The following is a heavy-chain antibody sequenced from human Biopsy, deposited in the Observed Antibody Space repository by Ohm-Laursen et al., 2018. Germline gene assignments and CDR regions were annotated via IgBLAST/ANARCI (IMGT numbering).Heavy chain of an antibody. V-gene: IGHV4-59*07. CDR3: ARATNSTGWPYYYFYGMDV. Sequence: SDTLSLTCTVSGGSISSDYWSWIRQTPGQGLEWIGYIYYCGSTNYNPSLKSRVTISVDTSKKQFSLRLNSVTAADTAVYYCARATNSTGWPYYYFYGMDVWGQGTTVTVSS. D-gene: IGHD2/OR15-2a*01. CDR2: IYYCGST. J-gene: IGHJ6*02. CDR1: GGSISSDY.